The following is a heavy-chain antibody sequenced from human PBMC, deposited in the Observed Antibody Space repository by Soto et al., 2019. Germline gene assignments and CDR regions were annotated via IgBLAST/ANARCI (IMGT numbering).Heavy chain of an antibody. Sequence: SETLSLTCTVSGGSISSGGYYWSWIRQHPWKGLEWIGYIYYSGSTYYNPSLKSRVTISVDTSKNQFSLKLSSVTAADTAVYYCARARWELRDAFDIWGQGXMVTVSS. CDR3: ARARWELRDAFDI. J-gene: IGHJ3*02. D-gene: IGHD1-26*01. CDR2: IYYSGST. V-gene: IGHV4-31*03. CDR1: GGSISSGGYY.